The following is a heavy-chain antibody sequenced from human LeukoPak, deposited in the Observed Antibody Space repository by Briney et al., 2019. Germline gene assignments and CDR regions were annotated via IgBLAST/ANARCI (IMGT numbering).Heavy chain of an antibody. J-gene: IGHJ4*02. Sequence: RASVKVSCKVSGYTLTELSMHWVRQAPGKGLEWMGGFDPEDGETIYAQKFQGRVTMTEDTSTDTAYMELSSLRSGDTAVYYCATDPAYYYDSSGYFIYWGQGTLVTVSS. CDR1: GYTLTELS. D-gene: IGHD3-22*01. V-gene: IGHV1-24*01. CDR2: FDPEDGET. CDR3: ATDPAYYYDSSGYFIY.